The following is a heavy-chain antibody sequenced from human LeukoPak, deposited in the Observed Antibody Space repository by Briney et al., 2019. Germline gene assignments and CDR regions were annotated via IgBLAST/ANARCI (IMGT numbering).Heavy chain of an antibody. D-gene: IGHD2-15*01. CDR2: INPSSGGT. J-gene: IGHJ5*02. CDR1: GYTFTGYY. CDR3: AGLRDPHPYTPGGWFDP. V-gene: IGHV1-2*02. Sequence: GASVKVSCKASGYTFTGYYMHWVRQAPGQGLEWMGWINPSSGGTNYAQKFQGRVTMTEDTSTDTAYMELSSLRSEDTAVYYCAGLRDPHPYTPGGWFDPWGQGTLVTVSS.